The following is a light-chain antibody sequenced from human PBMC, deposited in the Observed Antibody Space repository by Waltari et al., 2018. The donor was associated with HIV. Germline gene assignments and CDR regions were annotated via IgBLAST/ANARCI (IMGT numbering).Light chain of an antibody. V-gene: IGLV1-47*01. J-gene: IGLJ1*01. CDR2: RNN. CDR3: AAWGDSLTSYV. CDR1: SCNIGSNY. Sequence: QSVLTQPPSASETPGQRVTISCSGSSCNIGSNYVYWYRHLPGTAPKLLIYRNNQRPSGVPDRFSGSKSGTSASLAISGLRSEDEADYYCAAWGDSLTSYVFGTGTKVTVL.